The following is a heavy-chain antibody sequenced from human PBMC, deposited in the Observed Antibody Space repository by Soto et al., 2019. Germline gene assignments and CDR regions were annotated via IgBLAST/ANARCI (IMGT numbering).Heavy chain of an antibody. J-gene: IGHJ4*02. V-gene: IGHV6-1*01. D-gene: IGHD5-18*01. Sequence: SQTLSLTCAISGDKVSSTSAGWGWTRQSPSRGLEWLGRTYYRSKWYTDYEVSVKSRITIDADTSKNQFSLQLNSVTPDDTGVYFCTRDQDTVYDYWGQGTLVTVSS. CDR1: GDKVSSTSAG. CDR2: TYYRSKWYT. CDR3: TRDQDTVYDY.